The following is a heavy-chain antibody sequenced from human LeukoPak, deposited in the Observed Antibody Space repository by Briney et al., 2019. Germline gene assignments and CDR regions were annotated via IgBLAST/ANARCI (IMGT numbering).Heavy chain of an antibody. Sequence: GGSLRLSCAASGFTFSRYTMNWVRQAPGKGLEWVSYISSSSSTIYYADSVKGRFTISRDNAKNSLYLQMNSLRAEDTAVYYCAKDQDIVATTYFDYWGQGTLVTVSS. CDR1: GFTFSRYT. CDR2: ISSSSSTI. J-gene: IGHJ4*02. V-gene: IGHV3-48*01. CDR3: AKDQDIVATTYFDY. D-gene: IGHD5-12*01.